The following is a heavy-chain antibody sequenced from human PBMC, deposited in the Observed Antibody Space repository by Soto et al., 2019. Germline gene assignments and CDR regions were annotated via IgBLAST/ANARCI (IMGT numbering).Heavy chain of an antibody. V-gene: IGHV1-69*13. D-gene: IGHD3-3*01. Sequence: ASVKVSCKASGGTFSTYAISWVRQAPGQGLEWMGGIIPIFGTAKYAQKFQGRVTITADESTSTAYMELSSRRSEDTAAYYCAREIFGVIISGGRDAFDIWGQGTMVTVSS. J-gene: IGHJ3*02. CDR3: AREIFGVIISGGRDAFDI. CDR2: IIPIFGTA. CDR1: GGTFSTYA.